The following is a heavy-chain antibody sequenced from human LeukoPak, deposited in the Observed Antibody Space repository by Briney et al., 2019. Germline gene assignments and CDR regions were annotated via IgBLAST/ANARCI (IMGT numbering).Heavy chain of an antibody. CDR2: IYTSGST. CDR1: GGSISSGSYY. CDR3: AREEGEAHYYDTSGYYYVDY. Sequence: SETLSLTCTVSGGSISSGSYYWSWIRQPAGKGLEWIGRIYTSGSTNYNPSLKSRVTISVDTSKNQFSLKLSSVTAADTAVYYCAREEGEAHYYDTSGYYYVDYWGQGTLVTVSS. V-gene: IGHV4-61*02. D-gene: IGHD3-22*01. J-gene: IGHJ4*02.